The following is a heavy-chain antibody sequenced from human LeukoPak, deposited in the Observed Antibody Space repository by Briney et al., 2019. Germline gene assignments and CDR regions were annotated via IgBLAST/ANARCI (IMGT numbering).Heavy chain of an antibody. J-gene: IGHJ1*01. D-gene: IGHD3-22*01. CDR1: GFTVSSAY. CDR3: STDFIGYYDSSRYRH. CDR2: IYIGGST. V-gene: IGHV3-53*01. Sequence: GGSLRLSCAASGFTVSSAYMTWVRQASGKGLEWVSVIYIGGSTYYADSVKGRFTISRDNSRNTLYLQMNSLRTEDTAVYYCSTDFIGYYDSSRYRHWGQGSQVTVSS.